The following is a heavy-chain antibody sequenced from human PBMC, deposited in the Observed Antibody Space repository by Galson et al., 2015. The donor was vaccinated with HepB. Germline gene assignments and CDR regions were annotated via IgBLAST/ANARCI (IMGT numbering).Heavy chain of an antibody. CDR2: AYFTGAT. Sequence: LSLTCNVSGGHIGGTTYYWGWIRQPPGKGLEWIGSAYFTGATYDNPSLKSRVSISVDTSRNEFSLKMYSLTASDTAVYYCAKSSGFWSFDSWDQGTLVTVSS. V-gene: IGHV4-39*01. CDR1: GGHIGGTTYY. D-gene: IGHD3-22*01. CDR3: AKSSGFWSFDS. J-gene: IGHJ4*02.